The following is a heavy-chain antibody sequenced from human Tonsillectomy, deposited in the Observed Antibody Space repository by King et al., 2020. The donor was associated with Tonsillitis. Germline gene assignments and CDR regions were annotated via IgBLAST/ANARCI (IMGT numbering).Heavy chain of an antibody. J-gene: IGHJ6*03. CDR2: ISGSGGST. V-gene: IGHV3-23*04. CDR1: GFTFSSYA. Sequence: VQLVESGGGLVQPGGSLRRSCAASGFTFSSYAMSWVRQAPGKGLEWVSDISGSGGSTYYADSVKGRLTIPRANSKNTLYLHMSGLRAEDTAVYYCATEGMGYSYGQDYHYMDVWGKGTTVTVSS. D-gene: IGHD5-18*01. CDR3: ATEGMGYSYGQDYHYMDV.